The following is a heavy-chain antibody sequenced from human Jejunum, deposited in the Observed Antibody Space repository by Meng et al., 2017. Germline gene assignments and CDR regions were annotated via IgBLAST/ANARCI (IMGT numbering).Heavy chain of an antibody. D-gene: IGHD6-6*01. CDR1: GFYFSDFE. Sequence: GGSLRLSCVASGFYFSDFEMNWVRQAPGKGLEWISYISSGGDTINYADSVKGRFTISRDNARNSLYLQMTSLRADDTAVYYCARVGSSFDKWGQGTRVT. V-gene: IGHV3-48*03. CDR3: ARVGSSFDK. CDR2: ISSGGDTI. J-gene: IGHJ4*02.